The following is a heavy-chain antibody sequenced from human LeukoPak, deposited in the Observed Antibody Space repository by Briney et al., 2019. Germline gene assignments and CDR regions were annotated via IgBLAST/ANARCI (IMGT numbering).Heavy chain of an antibody. CDR3: AREGPAAIQDPYYYYGMDV. CDR1: GYTFTSYA. D-gene: IGHD2-2*01. Sequence: ASVKVSCKASGYTFTSYAMHWVRQAPGQRLEWMGWFNAGNGNTKYSQKFQGRVTITRDTSASTAYMELSSLRSEDTAVYYCAREGPAAIQDPYYYYGMDVWGQGTTVTVSS. J-gene: IGHJ6*02. CDR2: FNAGNGNT. V-gene: IGHV1-3*01.